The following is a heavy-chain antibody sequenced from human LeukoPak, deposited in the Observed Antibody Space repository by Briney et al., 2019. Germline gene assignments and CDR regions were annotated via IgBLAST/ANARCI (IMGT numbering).Heavy chain of an antibody. D-gene: IGHD5-12*01. CDR3: ASRPGYDQGGAFDI. J-gene: IGHJ3*02. CDR1: GGSISSYY. V-gene: IGHV4-59*01. CDR2: IYYSGST. Sequence: SETLSLTCTVSGGSISSYYWSWIRQPPGKGLEWIGYIYYSGSTNYNPSLKSRVTISVDTSKNQFSLKLSSVTAADTAVYYCASRPGYDQGGAFDIWGQGTMVTVPS.